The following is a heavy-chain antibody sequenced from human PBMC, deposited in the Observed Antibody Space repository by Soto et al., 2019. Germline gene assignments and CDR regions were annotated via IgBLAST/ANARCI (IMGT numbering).Heavy chain of an antibody. CDR3: ARNKNRYSYYYGMDV. CDR2: INSDGSST. V-gene: IGHV3-74*01. J-gene: IGHJ6*02. Sequence: VGSLRLSCAASGFTFSSYWMHWVRQAPGKGLVWVSRINSDGSSTSYADSVKGRFTISRDNAKNTLYLQMNSLRAEDTAVYYCARNKNRYSYYYGMDVWGQGTTVTVSS. CDR1: GFTFSSYW. D-gene: IGHD1-20*01.